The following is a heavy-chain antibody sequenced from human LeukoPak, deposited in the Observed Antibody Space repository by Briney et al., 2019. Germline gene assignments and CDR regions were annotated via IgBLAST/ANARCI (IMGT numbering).Heavy chain of an antibody. Sequence: GGSLRLSCAASGFTFSSYSMNWVRQAPGKGLEWVSYISSSGSTIYYADSVKGRFTISRDNAKNSLYLQMNSLRAEDTAVYYCASPRGYYDSSGYYLVYWGQGTLVTVSS. CDR3: ASPRGYYDSSGYYLVY. CDR2: ISSSGSTI. V-gene: IGHV3-48*04. J-gene: IGHJ4*02. CDR1: GFTFSSYS. D-gene: IGHD3-22*01.